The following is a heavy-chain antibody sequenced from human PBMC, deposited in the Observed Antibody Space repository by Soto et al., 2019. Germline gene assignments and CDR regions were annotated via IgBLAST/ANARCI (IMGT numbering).Heavy chain of an antibody. CDR1: GVSFSSYA. Sequence: PGGSLRLSCAASGVSFSSYAMTWVRQAPGKGLEWVSAISGSGGSTYYADSVKGRFTISRDNSKNTLYLQMNSLRAEDTALYYCAKRGALGYCSSTSCYDGMDVWGQGTTVTVSS. J-gene: IGHJ6*02. D-gene: IGHD2-2*01. V-gene: IGHV3-23*01. CDR2: ISGSGGST. CDR3: AKRGALGYCSSTSCYDGMDV.